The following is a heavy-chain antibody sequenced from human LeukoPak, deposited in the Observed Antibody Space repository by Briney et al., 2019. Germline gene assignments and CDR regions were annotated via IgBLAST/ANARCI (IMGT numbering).Heavy chain of an antibody. D-gene: IGHD6-19*01. V-gene: IGHV1-2*02. Sequence: ASVKVSCKGSGYTFTGYYMHWVRQAPGQGLGWMGWINPNSGGTNYAQKFQGRVTMTRDTSISTAYMELSKLRSDDTSVYYCARDTHSSGWYAHDYWGQGTLVTVSS. CDR1: GYTFTGYY. CDR3: ARDTHSSGWYAHDY. CDR2: INPNSGGT. J-gene: IGHJ4*02.